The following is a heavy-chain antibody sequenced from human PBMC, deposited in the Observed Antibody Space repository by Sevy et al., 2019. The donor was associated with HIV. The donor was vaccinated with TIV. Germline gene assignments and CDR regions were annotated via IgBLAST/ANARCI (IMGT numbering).Heavy chain of an antibody. V-gene: IGHV3-23*01. J-gene: IGHJ4*02. CDR1: GFTFSNYA. CDR2: ISGSADAT. D-gene: IGHD5-18*01. CDR3: VKEVSQYSYSDY. Sequence: GESPKISCAASGFTFSNYAMSWVRQTPGKGLEWVSAISGSADATYYTDSVKGRFTISRDNSKNTVYLQMNSLRAEDTAVYYCVKEVSQYSYSDYWGQGTLVTVSS.